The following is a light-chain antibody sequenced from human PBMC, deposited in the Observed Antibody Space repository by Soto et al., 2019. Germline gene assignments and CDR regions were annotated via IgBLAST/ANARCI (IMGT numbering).Light chain of an antibody. CDR1: SSDVGSYNL. V-gene: IGLV2-23*02. J-gene: IGLJ1*01. CDR3: CSYAGRATYV. Sequence: QSALTQPASVSGSPGQPITISCTGPSSDVGSYNLVSWYQQYPGKAPKLIIFEVFKRPSGVSHRFSGSKSGNTASLTISGLQAEDEAKYYCCSYAGRATYVFGGGTKVTVL. CDR2: EVF.